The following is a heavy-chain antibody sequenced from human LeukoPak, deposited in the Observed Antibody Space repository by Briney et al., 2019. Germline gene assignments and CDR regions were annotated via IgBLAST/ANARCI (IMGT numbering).Heavy chain of an antibody. CDR2: ISGYDGST. CDR3: ARLEVPTMNYFDY. V-gene: IGHV3-23*01. Sequence: GGSLRLSCAASGFTFSSYAITWVRQAPGKGLEWVSGISGYDGSTYYADSVKGRFTISRDNSKNTLSLQMNSLRAEDTAVYFCARLEVPTMNYFDYWGQGTLVTVSS. J-gene: IGHJ4*02. CDR1: GFTFSSYA. D-gene: IGHD3-22*01.